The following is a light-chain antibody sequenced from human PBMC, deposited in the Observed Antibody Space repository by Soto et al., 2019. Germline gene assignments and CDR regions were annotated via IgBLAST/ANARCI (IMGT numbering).Light chain of an antibody. CDR1: QSVSSSY. J-gene: IGKJ4*01. V-gene: IGKV3-20*01. Sequence: EIVLNQSPGTLSLSPGERATLSFRASQSVSSSYLTWYQQKPGQAPRLLIYGASSRATGIPDRFSGSGSGTDFTLTISRLEPEDFAVYYCQQYGSSRLTFGGGTKVDIK. CDR3: QQYGSSRLT. CDR2: GAS.